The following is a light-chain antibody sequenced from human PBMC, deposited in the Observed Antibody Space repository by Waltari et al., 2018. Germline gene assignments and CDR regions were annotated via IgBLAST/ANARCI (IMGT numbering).Light chain of an antibody. J-gene: IGKJ4*01. CDR2: AAS. CDR3: QQHDNLPLA. Sequence: EIQMTQSPSSLSTSVGDRVTITCQTIQDISNYLNWYQQKPGKAPKPLIYAASNLETGVPSRFSGSGSGTNFTFTISSLQPEDIATYYCQQHDNLPLAFGGGPRWKSN. V-gene: IGKV1-33*01. CDR1: QDISNY.